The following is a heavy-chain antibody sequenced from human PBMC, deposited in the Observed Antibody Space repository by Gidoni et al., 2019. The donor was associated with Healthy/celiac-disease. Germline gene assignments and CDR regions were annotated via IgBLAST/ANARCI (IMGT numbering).Heavy chain of an antibody. Sequence: EVQLLESGGGLVQPGGSLRLSCAASGFPFSSYAMSWVRQAPGKGLEWVSAISGSGGSTYYADSVKGRFTISRDNSKNTLYLQMNSLRAEDTAVYYCAMALGQDGYNDDAFDIWGQGTMVTVSS. D-gene: IGHD5-12*01. V-gene: IGHV3-23*01. CDR3: AMALGQDGYNDDAFDI. CDR1: GFPFSSYA. CDR2: ISGSGGST. J-gene: IGHJ3*02.